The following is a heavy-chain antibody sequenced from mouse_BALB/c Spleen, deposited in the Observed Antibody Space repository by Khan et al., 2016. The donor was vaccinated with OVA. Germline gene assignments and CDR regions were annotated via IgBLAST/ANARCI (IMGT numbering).Heavy chain of an antibody. CDR3: GRDGAYHRNDGWFAY. CDR1: GYTFTSYT. Sequence: VQLQQSGAELARPGASVKMSCKASGYTFTSYTIHWIKLRPGQGLEWIGFINPSNGYTNYNQKFKDKATLTADKSSTTVYMQLSSLTSDESAVYNCGRDGAYHRNDGWFAYWGQGTLVTVSA. D-gene: IGHD2-14*01. V-gene: IGHV1-4*01. CDR2: INPSNGYT. J-gene: IGHJ3*01.